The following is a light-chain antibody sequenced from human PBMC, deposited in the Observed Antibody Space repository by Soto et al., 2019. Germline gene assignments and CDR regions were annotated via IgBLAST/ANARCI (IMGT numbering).Light chain of an antibody. V-gene: IGKV3-20*01. CDR2: AAS. Sequence: IVLTPSPGTLSLSPGERATLSCRARQGISSSYLAWYQHRPGQAPRLLIFAASYRATGIPDRFSCSGSGIEFTFTTSRLERNVFAVHYCPQNRSLTQQFTFGPGTKVDSK. CDR3: PQNRSLTQQFT. J-gene: IGKJ3*01. CDR1: QGISSSY.